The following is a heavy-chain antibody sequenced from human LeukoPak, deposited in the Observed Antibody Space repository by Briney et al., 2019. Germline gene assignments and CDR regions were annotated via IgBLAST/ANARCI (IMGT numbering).Heavy chain of an antibody. Sequence: ASVKVSCKASGYTFTGYYMHWVRQAPGQGLEWMGWINPNSGDTNYAQKFQGRVTMTRDTSTSTLYMELSSLESDDTAMYFCARAVAAGRRFDYWGQGTLAIVSS. V-gene: IGHV1-2*02. J-gene: IGHJ4*02. D-gene: IGHD6-13*01. CDR3: ARAVAAGRRFDY. CDR1: GYTFTGYY. CDR2: INPNSGDT.